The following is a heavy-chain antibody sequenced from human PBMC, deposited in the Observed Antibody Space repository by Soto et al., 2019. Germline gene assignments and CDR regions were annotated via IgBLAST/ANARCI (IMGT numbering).Heavy chain of an antibody. CDR3: AKDGEVEAAGTGHFY. Sequence: GGSLRLSCAASGFTFSSYAMSWVRQAPGKGLEWVSAISGSGGSTYYADSVKGRFTISRDNSKNTLYLQMNSLRDEDNAVYYCAKDGEVEAAGTGHFYWGQGNLVTVS. D-gene: IGHD6-13*01. V-gene: IGHV3-23*01. CDR2: ISGSGGST. J-gene: IGHJ4*02. CDR1: GFTFSSYA.